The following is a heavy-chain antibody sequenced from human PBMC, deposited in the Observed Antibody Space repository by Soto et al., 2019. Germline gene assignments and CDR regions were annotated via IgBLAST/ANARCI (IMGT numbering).Heavy chain of an antibody. Sequence: QVQLVQSGAEVKKPGSSVKVSCMATGGTFSTYVISWVRQAPGRGLEWMGRVIPMSGSSNYAQKFQGRVTITADKDTSIAYMEVRSLRSEDTAVYYCARGRPRSGPPFYYYGLDVWGQGTTVIVSS. J-gene: IGHJ6*02. V-gene: IGHV1-69*06. CDR3: ARGRPRSGPPFYYYGLDV. D-gene: IGHD1-26*01. CDR1: GGTFSTYV. CDR2: VIPMSGSS.